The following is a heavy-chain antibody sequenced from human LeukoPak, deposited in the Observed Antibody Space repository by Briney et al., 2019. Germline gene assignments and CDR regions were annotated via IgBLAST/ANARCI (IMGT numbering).Heavy chain of an antibody. CDR3: ASEGGGYYYDSSGDAFDI. V-gene: IGHV1-2*02. Sequence: ASVKVSCKASGYTFTGYYMHWVRQAPGQGLEWMGWINPNSGGTNYAQKFQGRVTMTRDTSISTAYMELSRLRSDDTAVYYCASEGGGYYYDSSGDAFDIWGQGTMVTVSS. D-gene: IGHD3-22*01. J-gene: IGHJ3*02. CDR1: GYTFTGYY. CDR2: INPNSGGT.